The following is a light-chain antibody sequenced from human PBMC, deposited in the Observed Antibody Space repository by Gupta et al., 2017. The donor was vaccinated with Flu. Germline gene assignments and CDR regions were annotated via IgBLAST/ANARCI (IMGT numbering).Light chain of an antibody. CDR2: KDS. CDR3: KQGKHWPPT. J-gene: IGKJ2*01. V-gene: IGKV2-30*01. Sequence: VTLGQPACISCRACQSRGDGDGNTYLNWYQQRPGQSPRRLIYKDSKRDYGVPDRFSGSGFGTDFTLTISRGEDEDVGIYYWKQGKHWPPTFGQGTKLEIK. CDR1: QSRGDGDGNTY.